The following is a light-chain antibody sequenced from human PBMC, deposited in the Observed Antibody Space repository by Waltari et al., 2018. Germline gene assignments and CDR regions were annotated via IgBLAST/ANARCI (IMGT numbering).Light chain of an antibody. V-gene: IGLV3-25*03. CDR2: KDT. Sequence: SFELTQPPPVSVSPGRPARTTAPGEPLPNQKPYSYQQKPVQAPLLFIFKDTERPSGIPDRFSGSTSGTTVMLTISGVLAEDEADYYCQSAASSGLSVVFGGGTKLTVL. CDR3: QSAASSGLSVV. CDR1: PLPNQK. J-gene: IGLJ2*01.